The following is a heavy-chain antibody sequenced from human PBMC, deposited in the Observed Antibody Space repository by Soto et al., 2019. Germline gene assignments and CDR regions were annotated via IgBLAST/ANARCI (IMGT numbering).Heavy chain of an antibody. CDR3: ARHNHVDIVATIPDY. J-gene: IGHJ4*02. CDR2: IYPGDSDT. Sequence: PGESRKISCKGSGYSFTSYWIGWVRQMPGKGLEWMGIIYPGDSDTRYSPSFQGQVTISADKSISTAYLQWSSLKASDTAMYYCARHNHVDIVATIPDYWGQGTLVTVSS. V-gene: IGHV5-51*01. CDR1: GYSFTSYW. D-gene: IGHD5-12*01.